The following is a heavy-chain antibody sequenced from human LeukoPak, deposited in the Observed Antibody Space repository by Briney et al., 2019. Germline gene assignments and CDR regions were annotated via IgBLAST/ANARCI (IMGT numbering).Heavy chain of an antibody. J-gene: IGHJ4*02. CDR3: ARRQGCSSTSCPPDY. V-gene: IGHV5-51*01. CDR2: IYSGDSDT. CDR1: GYSFNTYW. D-gene: IGHD2-2*01. Sequence: PGESLKIPCRGSGYSFNTYWIGWVRQMPGKGLEWMGIIYSGDSDTRYSPSFQGQVTMSADKSINTAYLQWSSLKASDTAMYYCARRQGCSSTSCPPDYWGQGTLVTVSS.